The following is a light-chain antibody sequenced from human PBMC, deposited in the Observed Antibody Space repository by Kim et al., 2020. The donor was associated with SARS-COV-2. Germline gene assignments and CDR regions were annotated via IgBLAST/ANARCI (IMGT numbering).Light chain of an antibody. CDR2: DAS. CDR3: QQFSSYPLT. CDR1: QGIISA. V-gene: IGKV1-13*02. J-gene: IGKJ4*01. Sequence: AIQLTQSPSSLSASVGDRVTLTCRASQGIISALAWYQQKPGQSPNLLIYDASTLHTGIPSRFSGSGSGTDFTLTINSLQPEDFAIYYCQQFSSYPLTFGGGTKVDIK.